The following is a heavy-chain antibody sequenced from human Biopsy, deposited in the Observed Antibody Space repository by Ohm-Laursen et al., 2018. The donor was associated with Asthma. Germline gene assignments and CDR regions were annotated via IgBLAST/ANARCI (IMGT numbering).Heavy chain of an antibody. Sequence: SLGLSCSASGFSFSNYGMHWVRPAPGKGLDWVAVISFDGKNRNYTDSVKGRFTISRDNSRNTLHLEMNSLRAEDTAVYFCAKEVFPGWELRRGPDSWGQGTLVTVSS. CDR1: GFSFSNYG. V-gene: IGHV3-30*18. CDR3: AKEVFPGWELRRGPDS. CDR2: ISFDGKNR. D-gene: IGHD1-26*01. J-gene: IGHJ4*02.